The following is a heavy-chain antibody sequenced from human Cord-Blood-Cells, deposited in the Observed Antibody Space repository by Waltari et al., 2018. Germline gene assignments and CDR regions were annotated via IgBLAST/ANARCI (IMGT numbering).Heavy chain of an antibody. D-gene: IGHD1-7*01. V-gene: IGHV4-39*01. CDR1: GGSISSSSYY. CDR2: IYYSGST. Sequence: QLQLQESGPGLVKPSETLSLTCTVSGGSISSSSYYWGWIRQPPGKGLEWIGSIYYSGSTYYNPSLKRRVTISVDTSKNQFSLKLSSVTAADTAVYYCAGDWNYDSGSNAFDIWGQGTMVTVSS. CDR3: AGDWNYDSGSNAFDI. J-gene: IGHJ3*02.